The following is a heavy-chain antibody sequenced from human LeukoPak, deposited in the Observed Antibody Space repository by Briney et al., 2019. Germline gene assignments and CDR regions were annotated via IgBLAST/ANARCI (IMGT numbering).Heavy chain of an antibody. CDR1: GYTFTGYY. V-gene: IGHV1-2*02. J-gene: IGHJ4*02. Sequence: ASVKASCKASGYTFTGYYIHWVRQAPGQGLEWMGWINPNIGGTNYAQKFQGRVTMTRDTSISTAYMELSRLRSDDTAVYYCARGIAARRFDYWGQGTLVTVSS. CDR2: INPNIGGT. D-gene: IGHD6-6*01. CDR3: ARGIAARRFDY.